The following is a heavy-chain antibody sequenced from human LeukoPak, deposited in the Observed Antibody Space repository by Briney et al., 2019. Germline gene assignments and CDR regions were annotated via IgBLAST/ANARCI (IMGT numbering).Heavy chain of an antibody. D-gene: IGHD5-24*01. V-gene: IGHV3-49*04. CDR2: IRSKAYGGTT. Sequence: GGSLRLSCTASGFTFGDYAMSWVRQAPGKGLEWVGFIRSKAYGGTTEYAASVKGRFTISRDDSKSIAYLQMNSLETEDTAVYYCTSRRDGYNYRYYWGQGTLVTVSS. J-gene: IGHJ4*02. CDR1: GFTFGDYA. CDR3: TSRRDGYNYRYY.